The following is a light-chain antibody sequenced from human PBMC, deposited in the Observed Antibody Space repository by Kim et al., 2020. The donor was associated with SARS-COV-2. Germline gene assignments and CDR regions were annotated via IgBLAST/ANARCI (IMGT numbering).Light chain of an antibody. CDR2: GAS. CDR1: QSVSSN. CDR3: QQYNNWPPG. V-gene: IGKV3-15*01. Sequence: VSPGERATLSCRASQSVSSNLAWYQQKPGQAPRLLIYGASTRATGIPARFSGSGSGTEFTLTISSLQSEDFAVYYCQQYNNWPPGFGQGTKLEI. J-gene: IGKJ2*03.